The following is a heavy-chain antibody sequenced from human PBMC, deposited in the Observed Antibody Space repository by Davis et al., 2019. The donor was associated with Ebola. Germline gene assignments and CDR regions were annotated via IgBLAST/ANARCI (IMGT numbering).Heavy chain of an antibody. V-gene: IGHV1-46*01. J-gene: IGHJ1*01. D-gene: IGHD6-13*01. Sequence: ASVKVSCKASGDTFSDYYIHWVRDAPGQGLEWMGIVNPSSGMAWRAQRFVGRVTMTTDTSTSTVYMEMKSLTSEDSAVYYCATGGLTATATWRYCQHWGRGTSVSVSS. CDR3: ATGGLTATATWRYCQH. CDR2: VNPSSGMA. CDR1: GDTFSDYY.